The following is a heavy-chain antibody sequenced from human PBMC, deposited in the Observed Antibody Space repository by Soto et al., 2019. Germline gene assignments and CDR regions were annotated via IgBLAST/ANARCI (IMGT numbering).Heavy chain of an antibody. Sequence: GGSLRLSCAASGFTFSSYGMHWVRQAPGKGLEWVAVISYDGNKKYYADSVTGRFTVSRDNSKNTLNIQLDSLRIEDTAVYYCARGGWSNNNYYYFYLDVWGKGTTVTVSS. J-gene: IGHJ6*03. CDR3: ARGGWSNNNYYYFYLDV. CDR2: ISYDGNKK. CDR1: GFTFSSYG. D-gene: IGHD2-15*01. V-gene: IGHV3-30*03.